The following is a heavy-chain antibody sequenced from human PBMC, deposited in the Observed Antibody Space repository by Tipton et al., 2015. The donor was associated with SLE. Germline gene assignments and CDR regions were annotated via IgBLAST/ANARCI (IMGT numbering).Heavy chain of an antibody. CDR1: GDSINSVGYY. Sequence: TLSLTCTVSGDSINSVGYYWTWIRQHPRRGLEWIGSIYYRGSTSYNPSLESRVTISLDTSKNQFFLNLNSVTTVDTAVYYCARAYSEGWSYFDFWGPGTLVIVSS. V-gene: IGHV4-31*03. J-gene: IGHJ4*02. D-gene: IGHD1-26*01. CDR3: ARAYSEGWSYFDF. CDR2: IYYRGST.